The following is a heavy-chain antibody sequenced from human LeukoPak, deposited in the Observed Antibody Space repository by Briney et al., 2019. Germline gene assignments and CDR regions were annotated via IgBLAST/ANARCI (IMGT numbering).Heavy chain of an antibody. V-gene: IGHV3-23*01. Sequence: GSLRLSCAASGFTFSSYAMSWVRQAPGKGLEWVSAIGGSGGSTYYADSVKGRFTISRHNSKNTLYLQMNSLRAEDTAVYYCARSVTQYYFDYWGQGTLVTVSS. D-gene: IGHD2-21*02. J-gene: IGHJ4*02. CDR3: ARSVTQYYFDY. CDR2: IGGSGGST. CDR1: GFTFSSYA.